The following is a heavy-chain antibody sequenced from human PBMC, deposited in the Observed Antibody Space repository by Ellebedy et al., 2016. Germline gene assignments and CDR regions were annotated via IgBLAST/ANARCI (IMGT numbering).Heavy chain of an antibody. CDR3: ASAPGYCSSTSCPGFDY. CDR2: ISGSGGST. Sequence: GGSLRLXCAASGFTFSSYAMSWVRQAPGKGLEWVSAISGSGGSTYYADSVKGRFTISRDNSKNTLYLQMNSLRAEDTAVYYCASAPGYCSSTSCPGFDYWGQGTLVTVSS. D-gene: IGHD2-2*01. CDR1: GFTFSSYA. V-gene: IGHV3-23*01. J-gene: IGHJ4*02.